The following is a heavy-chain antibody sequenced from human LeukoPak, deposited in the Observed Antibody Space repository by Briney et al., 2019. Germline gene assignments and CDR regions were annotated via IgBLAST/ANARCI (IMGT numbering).Heavy chain of an antibody. CDR3: ARDPLRYGSGYYAASYHSYGLDV. V-gene: IGHV3-66*01. Sequence: GGSLRLSCAISVRTFSSDYINWVRKAPGKGLEWVSVTSSGDTTSYSDSVKGRFIITRDRSKNTLYLQMNSLRAEDTAVYYCARDPLRYGSGYYAASYHSYGLDVWGQGTTVTVSS. J-gene: IGHJ6*02. D-gene: IGHD2-15*01. CDR1: VRTFSSDY. CDR2: TSSGDTT.